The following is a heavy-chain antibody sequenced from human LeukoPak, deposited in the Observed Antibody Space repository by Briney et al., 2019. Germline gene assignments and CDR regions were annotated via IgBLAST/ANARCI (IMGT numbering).Heavy chain of an antibody. J-gene: IGHJ4*02. D-gene: IGHD3-10*01. Sequence: PGESLRLSCAASGFTFSSYGMSWVRQAPGKGLEWVSAISGSGGSTYYADSVKGRFTISRDNSKNTLYLQMNSLRAEDTAVYYCAKDRGFGESFFDYWGQGTLVTVSS. CDR3: AKDRGFGESFFDY. CDR2: ISGSGGST. V-gene: IGHV3-23*01. CDR1: GFTFSSYG.